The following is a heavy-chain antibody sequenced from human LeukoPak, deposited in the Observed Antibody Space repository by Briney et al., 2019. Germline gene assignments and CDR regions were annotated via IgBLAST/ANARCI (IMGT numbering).Heavy chain of an antibody. Sequence: GGSLRLSCVASGFTFRSYGIHWVRQAPGKGLEWLAFIWYDEISKDYADSVKGRFTISRDNSKKTLYVQMNSLRADATAVYYCAKDSSDYYFDYWGQGTLVTVSS. J-gene: IGHJ4*02. CDR3: AKDSSDYYFDY. CDR1: GFTFRSYG. D-gene: IGHD3-22*01. V-gene: IGHV3-30*02. CDR2: IWYDEISK.